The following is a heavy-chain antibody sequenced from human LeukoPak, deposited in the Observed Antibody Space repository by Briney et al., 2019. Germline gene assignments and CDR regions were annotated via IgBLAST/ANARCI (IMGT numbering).Heavy chain of an antibody. J-gene: IGHJ3*02. CDR1: GFTFSSYS. Sequence: GGSLRLSCAASGFTFSSYSMNWVRQAPGKGLEWVSSISSSSYIYYADSVKGRFTISRDNAKNSLYLQMNSLRAEDTAVYYCARERLLWFGELSSGAFDIWGQGTMVTVSS. D-gene: IGHD3-10*01. CDR2: ISSSSYI. V-gene: IGHV3-21*01. CDR3: ARERLLWFGELSSGAFDI.